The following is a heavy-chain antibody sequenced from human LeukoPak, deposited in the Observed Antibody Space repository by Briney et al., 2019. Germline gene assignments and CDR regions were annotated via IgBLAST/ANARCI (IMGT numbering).Heavy chain of an antibody. CDR2: IFPSGAT. CDR3: ARCKKNNYDSSGYHGDWFDP. Sequence: PSETLSLTCDVSGGSFSGYYRTWIRQPPGKGLEWIGEIFPSGATNYNPSLKSRVTMSLDTSKNQFSLKLSSVTAADTAVYYCARCKKNNYDSSGYHGDWFDPWGQGTLVTVSS. D-gene: IGHD3-22*01. J-gene: IGHJ5*02. CDR1: GGSFSGYY. V-gene: IGHV4-34*12.